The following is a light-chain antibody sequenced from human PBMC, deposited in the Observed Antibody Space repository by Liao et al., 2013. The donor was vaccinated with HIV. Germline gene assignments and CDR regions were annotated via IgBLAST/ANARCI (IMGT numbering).Light chain of an antibody. Sequence: SYELTQPPSVSVSPGQTASITCSGDELGDKYASWYKQMPGQSPILVIYEDQKRPSGIPERLSGSNSGNTATLTIAETQAMDEADYYCQTWDSRSMSVIFGGGTRLTVV. V-gene: IGLV3-1*01. CDR3: QTWDSRSMSVI. J-gene: IGLJ2*01. CDR2: EDQ. CDR1: ELGDKY.